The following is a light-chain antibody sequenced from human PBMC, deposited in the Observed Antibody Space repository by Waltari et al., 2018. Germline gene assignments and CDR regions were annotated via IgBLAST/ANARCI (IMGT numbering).Light chain of an antibody. CDR1: SSDVGGYNY. CDR3: SSYGGSNTLWV. J-gene: IGLJ1*01. Sequence: QSALTQPPSASGSPGQSVTISCTGTSSDVGGYNYLSWYQQRPGKAPKLLIYEVTKRPSGVPARFSGSRSGNTASLTVSGLQAEDEADYYCSSYGGSNTLWVFGTGTKVTVL. CDR2: EVT. V-gene: IGLV2-8*01.